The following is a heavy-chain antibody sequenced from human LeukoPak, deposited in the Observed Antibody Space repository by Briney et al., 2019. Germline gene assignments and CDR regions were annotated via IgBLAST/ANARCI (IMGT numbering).Heavy chain of an antibody. CDR1: GFTFSSYG. J-gene: IGHJ4*02. CDR3: AKPPTGTADY. D-gene: IGHD1-1*01. CDR2: ISYDGSNK. Sequence: GGSLRLSCAASGFTFSSYGMHWVRQAPGKGLEWVAVISYDGSNKYYADSVKGRFTISRDNSKNTLYLQMNSLRAEDTVVYYCAKPPTGTADYWGQGTLVTVSS. V-gene: IGHV3-30*18.